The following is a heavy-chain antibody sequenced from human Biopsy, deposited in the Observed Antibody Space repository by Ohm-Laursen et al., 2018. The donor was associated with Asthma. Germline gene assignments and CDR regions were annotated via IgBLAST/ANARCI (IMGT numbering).Heavy chain of an antibody. CDR1: GVALSGYT. CDR3: AAGRTSLQGESLI. D-gene: IGHD2/OR15-2a*01. J-gene: IGHJ4*01. Sequence: GASVKVSCNASGVALSGYTFEWVRQARGLGLEWNAWIVFASGATNYAQNFQDRLTVTRDMSAGSVSMELRGLSSTDTAVYYCAAGRTSLQGESLIWGQGTLVSVSS. CDR2: IVFASGAT. V-gene: IGHV1-58*01.